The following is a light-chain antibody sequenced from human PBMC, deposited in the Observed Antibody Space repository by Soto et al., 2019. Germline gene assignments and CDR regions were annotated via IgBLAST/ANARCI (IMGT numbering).Light chain of an antibody. V-gene: IGLV1-40*01. CDR3: HSYDVSLRGPA. CDR2: DNS. Sequence: QSVLTQPPSLSRAPGQRVTISCTGSRSYIGAGYDVHWYQHLPGTAPKVLIFDNSNRPSGVPDRFSGSKSGASASLAITGLQAEDEAVYYCHSYDVSLRGPAFGGGTKLTVL. CDR1: RSYIGAGYD. J-gene: IGLJ2*01.